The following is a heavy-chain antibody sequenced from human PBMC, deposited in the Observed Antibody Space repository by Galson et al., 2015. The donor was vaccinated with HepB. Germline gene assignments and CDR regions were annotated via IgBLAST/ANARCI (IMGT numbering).Heavy chain of an antibody. D-gene: IGHD3-22*01. CDR2: IWYHGRDQ. J-gene: IGHJ4*02. CDR3: ARDGDTSGHYGIFDY. V-gene: IGHV3-33*01. Sequence: SLRLSCAASGFTFSSYGIHWVRQAPDKGLEWVSVIWYHGRDQYYADSVTGRFTVSRDQSKNTVYLQMNSLRAEDTGLYFCARDGDTSGHYGIFDYWGQGALVTVSS. CDR1: GFTFSSYG.